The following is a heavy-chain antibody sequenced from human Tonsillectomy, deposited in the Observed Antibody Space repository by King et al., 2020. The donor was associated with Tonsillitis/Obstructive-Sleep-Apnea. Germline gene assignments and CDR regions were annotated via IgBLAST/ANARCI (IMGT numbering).Heavy chain of an antibody. CDR1: CGSISSSNG. CDR3: AREGFGDYEPHFDY. J-gene: IGHJ4*02. CDR2: IAHVGNT. D-gene: IGHD4-17*01. Sequence: MQLQESGPGLVKPSGTLSLTCAVSCGSISSSNGWGWVRQPPGKGLEWSGGIAHVGNTNSHPSHKSRVTMVEEKSKNQFSLRVNSVTAADTAVYYCAREGFGDYEPHFDYWGQGALVTVAS. V-gene: IGHV4-4*02.